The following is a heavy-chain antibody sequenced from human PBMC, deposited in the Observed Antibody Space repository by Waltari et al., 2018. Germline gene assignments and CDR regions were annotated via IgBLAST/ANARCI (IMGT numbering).Heavy chain of an antibody. CDR3: LCGSSGTTGEGF. CDR2: FGPSGHES. D-gene: IGHD1-1*01. J-gene: IGHJ4*02. Sequence: EVQLVESGGGLAQPGGSLRLSCVASGFPLQNHAMTWVRQAPGKGLGWVSVFGPSGHESYYAESGRGRFTISRDNSKNTLFLQVNSLRVDDTAVYYCLCGSSGTTGEGFWGQGTLVTVSS. CDR1: GFPLQNHA. V-gene: IGHV3-23*04.